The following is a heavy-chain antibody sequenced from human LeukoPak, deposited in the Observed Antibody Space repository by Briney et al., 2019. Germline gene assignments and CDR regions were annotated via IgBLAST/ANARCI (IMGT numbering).Heavy chain of an antibody. Sequence: GGSLRLSCAASGFTFSIYTIHWVRQAPGKGLEYVSTISSNGGSTYYANSVKGRFTISRDNSKSTLYLQMGSLRADDMAVYYCARGRDYPYYFDYWGQGALVTVSS. D-gene: IGHD4-17*01. CDR1: GFTFSIYT. CDR3: ARGRDYPYYFDY. CDR2: ISSNGGST. V-gene: IGHV3-64*01. J-gene: IGHJ4*02.